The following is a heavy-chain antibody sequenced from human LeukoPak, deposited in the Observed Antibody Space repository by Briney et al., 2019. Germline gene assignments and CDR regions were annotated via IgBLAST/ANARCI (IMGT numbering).Heavy chain of an antibody. Sequence: ASVKVSCKASGYSFINYGINWVRQAPGQGLEWMGWINTSNGNTNFAQKFQGRVTITTDTSTSTAYMELRSLRSDDTAVYYCARIHQSITIFGVVIDAFDIWGQGTMVTVSS. CDR3: ARIHQSITIFGVVIDAFDI. V-gene: IGHV1-18*01. CDR2: INTSNGNT. D-gene: IGHD3-3*01. CDR1: GYSFINYG. J-gene: IGHJ3*02.